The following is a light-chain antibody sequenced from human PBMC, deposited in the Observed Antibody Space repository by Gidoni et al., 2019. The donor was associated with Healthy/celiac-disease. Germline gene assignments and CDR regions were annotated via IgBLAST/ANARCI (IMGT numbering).Light chain of an antibody. V-gene: IGKV3-20*01. CDR1: QSVSSSY. Sequence: IVLTQSPGTLSLSPGERATLSCRASQSVSSSYLAWYQQKPGQAPRLLIYGASSRATGIPDRFSGSGSVTDFTLTISRLEPEDFAVYYCQQYGRSPGMYTFGQGTKLEIK. J-gene: IGKJ2*01. CDR2: GAS. CDR3: QQYGRSPGMYT.